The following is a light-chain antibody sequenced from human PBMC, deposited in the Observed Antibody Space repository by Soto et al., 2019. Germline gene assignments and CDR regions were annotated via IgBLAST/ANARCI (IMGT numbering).Light chain of an antibody. J-gene: IGLJ1*01. CDR1: SSDVGGYNY. Sequence: QSALTQPASVSGSPGQSITISCTGTSSDVGGYNYVSWYQQHPGKAPKLMIYEVNNRPSGVSNRFSGSKSGNTASLTIYGLQAEDEADYYCHSYTSSTTYVFGTGTKLTVL. V-gene: IGLV2-14*01. CDR3: HSYTSSTTYV. CDR2: EVN.